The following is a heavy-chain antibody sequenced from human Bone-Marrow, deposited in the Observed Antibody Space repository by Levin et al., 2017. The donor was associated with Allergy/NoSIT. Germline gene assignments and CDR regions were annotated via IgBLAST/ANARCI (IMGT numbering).Heavy chain of an antibody. D-gene: IGHD2-15*01. CDR2: ISAYNGNT. Sequence: GESLKISCKASGYTFTSYGISWVRQTPGQGLEWMGWISAYNGNTNYAQKLQGRVTMTTDTSTSTAYMELRSLRSDDTAVYYCASTYCSGGSCYYGMDVWGQGTTVTVSS. J-gene: IGHJ6*02. CDR3: ASTYCSGGSCYYGMDV. V-gene: IGHV1-18*01. CDR1: GYTFTSYG.